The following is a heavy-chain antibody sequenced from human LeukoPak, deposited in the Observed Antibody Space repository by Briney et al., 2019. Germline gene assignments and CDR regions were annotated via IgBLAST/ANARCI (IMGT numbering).Heavy chain of an antibody. CDR2: ISSSGSYI. CDR1: GFTFSSYS. CDR3: AKDLALYCGGDCYARSPDWFDP. D-gene: IGHD2-21*02. Sequence: GGSLRLSCAASGFTFSSYSMNWVRQAPGKGQEWVSSISSSGSYIYYADSVKGRFTISRDNSKNTLYLQMNSLRAEDTAVYYCAKDLALYCGGDCYARSPDWFDPWGQGTLVTVSS. J-gene: IGHJ5*02. V-gene: IGHV3-21*04.